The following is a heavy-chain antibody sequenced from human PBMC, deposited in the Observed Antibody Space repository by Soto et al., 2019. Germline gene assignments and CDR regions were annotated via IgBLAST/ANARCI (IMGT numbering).Heavy chain of an antibody. CDR1: GFTITTYS. CDR3: ARGAVTSTSLFDY. J-gene: IGHJ4*02. CDR2: INKNGFTI. Sequence: AASLRLSCAVSGFTITTYSINWVRQTPGKGLEWISFINKNGFTIYYADSVKGRFTISRDYAKNSVYLQMDSLRHEDTAVYYCARGAVTSTSLFDYWGLGTLVTVSS. V-gene: IGHV3-48*02. D-gene: IGHD6-19*01.